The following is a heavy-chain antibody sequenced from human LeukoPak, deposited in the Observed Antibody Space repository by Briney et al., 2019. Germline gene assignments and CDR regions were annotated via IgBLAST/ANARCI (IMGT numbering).Heavy chain of an antibody. J-gene: IGHJ4*02. Sequence: SQTLSLTCTVSGGSISSGDYYWSWIRQPPGKGLEWIGYIYYSGSTYYNPSLKSRVTISVDTSKNQFSLKLSSVTAADTAVYYCARAGGPYYYDSSGYTLSPCHFDYWGQGTLVTVSS. D-gene: IGHD3-22*01. CDR1: GGSISSGDYY. CDR3: ARAGGPYYYDSSGYTLSPCHFDY. V-gene: IGHV4-30-4*08. CDR2: IYYSGST.